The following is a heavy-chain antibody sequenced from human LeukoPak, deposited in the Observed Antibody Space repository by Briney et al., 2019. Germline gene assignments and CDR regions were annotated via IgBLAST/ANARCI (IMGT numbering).Heavy chain of an antibody. V-gene: IGHV4-61*01. D-gene: IGHD4-11*01. J-gene: IGHJ4*02. CDR1: GGSVSSGSYY. CDR2: IYYSGNT. Sequence: SETLSLTCTVFGGSVSSGSYYWSWIRQPPGKGLEWIGFIYYSGNTNYNPSLKSRVTISVDTSKNQFSLRLSSVTAADTAVYYCARGHSNYVDYWGQGTLVTVSS. CDR3: ARGHSNYVDY.